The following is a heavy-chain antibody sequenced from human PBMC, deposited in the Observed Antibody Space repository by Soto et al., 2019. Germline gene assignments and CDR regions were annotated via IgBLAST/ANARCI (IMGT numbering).Heavy chain of an antibody. D-gene: IGHD3-3*01. CDR1: GFTFSDYY. CDR3: AGTLEWYHNWFDP. CDR2: ISSSGSTI. J-gene: IGHJ5*02. V-gene: IGHV3-11*01. Sequence: GGSLRLSCAASGFTFSDYYMSWIRQAPGKGLEWVSYISSSGSTIYYADSVKGRFTISRDNAKNSLYLQMNSLRAEDTAVYYCAGTLEWYHNWFDPWGQGTLVTVSS.